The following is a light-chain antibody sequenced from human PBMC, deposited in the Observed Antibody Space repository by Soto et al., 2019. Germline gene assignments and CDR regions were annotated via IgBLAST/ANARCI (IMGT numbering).Light chain of an antibody. CDR3: QPHDRGWA. Sequence: EMVMTQSPATLSVSLGERATLSCRASQSVSTKLVWYQQKPGQAPRLLIYGASTRATGIPARFSGSGSGTEFSLPSSSLQSEELGVYFCQPHDRGWAVGQGTKVEIK. CDR1: QSVSTK. J-gene: IGKJ1*01. V-gene: IGKV3-15*01. CDR2: GAS.